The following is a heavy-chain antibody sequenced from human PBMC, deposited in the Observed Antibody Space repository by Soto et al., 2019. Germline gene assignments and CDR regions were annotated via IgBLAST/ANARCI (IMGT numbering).Heavy chain of an antibody. J-gene: IGHJ4*02. Sequence: QVQLVQSGAEVKKPGSSVKVSCKASGGTFSSYTISWVRQAPGQGLEWMGRIIPILGIANYAQKFQGRVTITADKSTSTAYMELSSLRSEDTAVYYCARNFGSGWTLDYWGQGTLDTVSS. V-gene: IGHV1-69*02. CDR3: ARNFGSGWTLDY. CDR1: GGTFSSYT. D-gene: IGHD6-19*01. CDR2: IIPILGIA.